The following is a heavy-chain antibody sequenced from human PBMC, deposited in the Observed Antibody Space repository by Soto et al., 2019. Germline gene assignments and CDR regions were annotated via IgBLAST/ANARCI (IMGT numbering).Heavy chain of an antibody. Sequence: GASVKVSCKASGVAFSSYAISWVRQAPGQGLEWMGGIIPIFGTAIYAKNFQGRVTMTRDTSISTAYLELSSLRSDDTAMYYCARRKLPGPGSGFDLWGQGTMGSLSS. D-gene: IGHD2-15*01. V-gene: IGHV1-69*05. CDR1: GVAFSSYA. CDR3: ARRKLPGPGSGFDL. CDR2: IIPIFGTA. J-gene: IGHJ3*01.